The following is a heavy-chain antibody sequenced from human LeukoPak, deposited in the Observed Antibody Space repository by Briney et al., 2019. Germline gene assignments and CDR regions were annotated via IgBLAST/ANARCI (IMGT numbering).Heavy chain of an antibody. CDR2: INHSGST. Sequence: SETLSLTCAVYGGSFSGYYWSWIRQPPGKGLEWLGEINHSGSTNYNPSLKSRVTISVDTSKNQFSLKLTSVTAADTAVYYCAREEAWSSSSLGGFDPWGQGALVTVSS. V-gene: IGHV4-34*01. J-gene: IGHJ5*02. CDR3: AREEAWSSSSLGGFDP. CDR1: GGSFSGYY. D-gene: IGHD6-6*01.